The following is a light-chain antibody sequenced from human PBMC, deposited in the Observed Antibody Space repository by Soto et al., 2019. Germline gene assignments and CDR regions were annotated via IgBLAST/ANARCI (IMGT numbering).Light chain of an antibody. Sequence: EVVMTQSPATLSVSPGERTSLSCRASQSVGSNLGWYQQKPGQAPRLLIYRASTRATDIPARFSGSGSGTEFTLTISSLQSEDIAVYYCQQYAKWPLTFGGGTKVEIK. CDR1: QSVGSN. CDR2: RAS. J-gene: IGKJ4*01. V-gene: IGKV3-15*01. CDR3: QQYAKWPLT.